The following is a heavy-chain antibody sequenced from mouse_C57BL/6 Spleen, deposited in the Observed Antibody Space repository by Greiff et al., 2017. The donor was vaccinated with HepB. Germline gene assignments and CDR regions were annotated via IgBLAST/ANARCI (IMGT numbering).Heavy chain of an antibody. CDR2: IWRGGST. D-gene: IGHD2-3*01. J-gene: IGHJ4*01. V-gene: IGHV2-5*01. CDR1: GFSLTSYG. CDR3: AKNDDGFYAMDY. Sequence: VMLVESGPGLVQPSQSLSITCTVSGFSLTSYGVHWVRQSPGKGLEWLGVIWRGGSTDYNAAFMSRLSITKDNSKSQVFFKMNSLQADDTAIYYCAKNDDGFYAMDYWGQGTSVTVSS.